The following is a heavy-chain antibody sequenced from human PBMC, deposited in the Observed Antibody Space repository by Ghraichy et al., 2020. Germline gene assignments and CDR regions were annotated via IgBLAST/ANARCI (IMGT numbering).Heavy chain of an antibody. Sequence: ETLSLTCSVSGAVITGYYWSWIRQPPGKGLEWIGYIYNTENTNYNPSLKSRVSMSVDTSRKQFSLTLTSVTAADTAVYYCARRRFSYDFYFDYWGQRALVTVSS. V-gene: IGHV4-4*08. CDR1: GAVITGYY. D-gene: IGHD3-16*01. CDR2: IYNTENT. CDR3: ARRRFSYDFYFDY. J-gene: IGHJ4*02.